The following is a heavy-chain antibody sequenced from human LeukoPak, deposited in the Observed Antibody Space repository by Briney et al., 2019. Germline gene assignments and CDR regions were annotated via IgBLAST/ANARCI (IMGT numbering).Heavy chain of an antibody. V-gene: IGHV4-59*12. CDR2: IYYSGST. J-gene: IGHJ4*02. CDR3: ARGLEMATIIVGY. CDR1: GGSISSYY. Sequence: SETLSLTCTVSGGSISSYYWSWIRQPPGKGLEWIGYIYYSGSTNYNPSLKSRVTISVDTSKNQFSLKLSSVTAADTAVYYCARGLEMATIIVGYWGQGTLVTVSS. D-gene: IGHD5-24*01.